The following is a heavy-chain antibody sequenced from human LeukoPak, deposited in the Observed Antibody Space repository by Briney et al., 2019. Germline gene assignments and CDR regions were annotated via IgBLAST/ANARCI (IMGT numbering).Heavy chain of an antibody. V-gene: IGHV4-34*01. D-gene: IGHD3-22*01. CDR3: VTYYYGSSAPKRNY. CDR1: GGSFSDYF. J-gene: IGHJ4*02. CDR2: ISHRWST. Sequence: SETLSLTCAVYGGSFSDYFWGWVRQPPGKGLEWIGEISHRWSTTYNPSLRSRVTISGDTSKKQFSLKLSSVTAADTAVYYCVTYYYGSSAPKRNYWGQGILVTVSS.